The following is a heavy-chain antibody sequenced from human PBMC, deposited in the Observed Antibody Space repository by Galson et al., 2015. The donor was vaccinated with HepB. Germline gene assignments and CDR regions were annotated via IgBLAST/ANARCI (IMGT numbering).Heavy chain of an antibody. V-gene: IGHV6-1*01. Sequence: CAISGDSVSSNSAAWNWIRQSPSRGLEWLGRTYYRSKWYNDYAVSVKSRITINPDTSKNQFSLQLNSVTPEDTAVYYCARELHYYDSSDKAFDIWGQGTMVTVSS. D-gene: IGHD3-22*01. CDR2: TYYRSKWYN. J-gene: IGHJ3*02. CDR3: ARELHYYDSSDKAFDI. CDR1: GDSVSSNSAA.